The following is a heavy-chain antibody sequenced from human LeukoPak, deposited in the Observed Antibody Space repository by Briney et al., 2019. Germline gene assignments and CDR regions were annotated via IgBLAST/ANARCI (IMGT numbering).Heavy chain of an antibody. CDR3: ASAWELGDGDDY. CDR1: GFTFSSYG. Sequence: GGSLRLSCAASGFTFSSYGMHWVRQAPGKGLEWVAVIWYDGSNKYYADSVKGRFTISRDNSKNTLYLQMNSLRSEDTAVYYCASAWELGDGDDYWGQGTLVTVSS. J-gene: IGHJ4*02. D-gene: IGHD1-26*01. CDR2: IWYDGSNK. V-gene: IGHV3-33*01.